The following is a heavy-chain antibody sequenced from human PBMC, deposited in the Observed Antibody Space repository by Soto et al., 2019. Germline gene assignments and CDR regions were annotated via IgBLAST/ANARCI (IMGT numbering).Heavy chain of an antibody. CDR2: ISGSGGNT. CDR3: AKGHAWFDP. Sequence: EVQLLESGGGLVQPGGSLRLSCAASGFTFSSYAMSWVRQAPGKGLEWVSGISGSGGNTYYADSVKGRFTISSHKSKNTLYLQMNSLRAEDTAIYYCAKGHAWFDPWGKGTLVTVSS. CDR1: GFTFSSYA. V-gene: IGHV3-23*01. J-gene: IGHJ5*02.